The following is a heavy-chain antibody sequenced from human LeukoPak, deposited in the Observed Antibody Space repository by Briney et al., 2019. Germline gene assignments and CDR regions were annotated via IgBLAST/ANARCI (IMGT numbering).Heavy chain of an antibody. D-gene: IGHD3-10*01. CDR2: IYSGGST. Sequence: GGSLRLSCTASGFTVSSNYMSGVRQAPGKGLEWASVIYSGGSTYYADSVKGRFTISRDNSKNTLYLQMNSLRAEDTAVYYCARVGRGVRIYYGMDVWGQGTTVTVSS. CDR1: GFTVSSNY. J-gene: IGHJ6*02. V-gene: IGHV3-66*01. CDR3: ARVGRGVRIYYGMDV.